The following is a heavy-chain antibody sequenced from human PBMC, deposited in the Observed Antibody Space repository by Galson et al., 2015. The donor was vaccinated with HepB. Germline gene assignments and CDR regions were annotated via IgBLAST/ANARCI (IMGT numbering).Heavy chain of an antibody. CDR2: ITPSGDNT. CDR3: AKVFPEKVDGWYRQALYYFDS. V-gene: IGHV3-23*01. J-gene: IGHJ4*02. Sequence: SLRLSCAASGFTFSYYAMSWVRPAPGKGLEWISAITPSGDNTYSADSMKGRFTISRDNSRNTLFLQMNSLRADDTAIYFCAKVFPEKVDGWYRQALYYFDSWGQGTRVTVSS. CDR1: GFTFSYYA. D-gene: IGHD6-19*01.